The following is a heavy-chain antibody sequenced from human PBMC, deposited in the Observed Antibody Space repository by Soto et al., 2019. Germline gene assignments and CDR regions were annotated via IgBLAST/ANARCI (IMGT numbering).Heavy chain of an antibody. D-gene: IGHD4-17*01. CDR1: GFTFSSYG. CDR2: IWYDGSNK. V-gene: IGHV3-33*01. J-gene: IGHJ6*02. CDR3: ARDNDYGDYDYYYYYGMDV. Sequence: QVQLVESGGGVVQPGRSLRLSCAASGFTFSSYGMHWVRQAPGKGLEWVAVIWYDGSNKYYADSVKGRFTISRDNSKNTLYLQMNSLRAEDTAVYYCARDNDYGDYDYYYYYGMDVWGQGTTVTVSS.